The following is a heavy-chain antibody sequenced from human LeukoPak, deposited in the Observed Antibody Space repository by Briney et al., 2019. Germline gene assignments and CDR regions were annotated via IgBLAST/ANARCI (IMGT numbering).Heavy chain of an antibody. CDR2: INHSGST. CDR1: GGSISSSNW. V-gene: IGHV4-4*02. J-gene: IGHJ5*02. Sequence: SETLSLTCAVSGGSISSSNWWSWVRQPPGKGLEWIGEINHSGSTNYNPSLKSRVTFSIDTSSNQFSLTLASVTAADTAVYYCARADSSGWYFSGWFDPWGQGTLVTVSS. CDR3: ARADSSGWYFSGWFDP. D-gene: IGHD6-19*01.